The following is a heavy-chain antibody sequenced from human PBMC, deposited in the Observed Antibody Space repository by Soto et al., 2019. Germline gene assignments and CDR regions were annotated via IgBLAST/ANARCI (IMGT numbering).Heavy chain of an antibody. Sequence: GGSLRLSCAASGFTFSSYGMHWVRQAPGKGLEWVAVIWYDGSNKYYADSVKGRFTISRDNSKNTLYLQMNSLRAEDTAVYYCATQDIVVVPAAIGNYWGQGTLVTVSS. CDR2: IWYDGSNK. J-gene: IGHJ4*02. V-gene: IGHV3-33*01. CDR3: ATQDIVVVPAAIGNY. D-gene: IGHD2-2*01. CDR1: GFTFSSYG.